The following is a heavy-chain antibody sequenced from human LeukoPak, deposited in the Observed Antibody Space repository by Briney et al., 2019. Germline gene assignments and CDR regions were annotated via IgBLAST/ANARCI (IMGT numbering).Heavy chain of an antibody. V-gene: IGHV5-51*01. J-gene: IGHJ4*02. CDR2: IYPANSNT. CDR3: ARGPDVAVAGASDY. Sequence: GESLKISCKGSGYSFTTYWIGWVRQMPGKGLEWMGIIYPANSNTRYSPSFQGQVTISADKSISTAYLQWSSLKASDTAMYYCARGPDVAVAGASDYWGQGTLVTVSS. D-gene: IGHD6-19*01. CDR1: GYSFTTYW.